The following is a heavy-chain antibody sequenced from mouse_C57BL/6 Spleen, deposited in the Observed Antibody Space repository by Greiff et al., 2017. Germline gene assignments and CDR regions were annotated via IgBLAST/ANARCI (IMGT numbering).Heavy chain of an antibody. D-gene: IGHD2-3*01. CDR1: GFSLTSYG. J-gene: IGHJ3*01. CDR3: ARSLIYDGYPFAY. Sequence: VKLVESGPGLVQPSQSLSITCTVSGFSLTSYGVHWVRQSPGKGLEWLGVIWSGGSTDYNAAFISRLSISKDNSKSQVFFKMNSLQADDTAIYYCARSLIYDGYPFAYWGQGTLVTVSA. CDR2: IWSGGST. V-gene: IGHV2-2*01.